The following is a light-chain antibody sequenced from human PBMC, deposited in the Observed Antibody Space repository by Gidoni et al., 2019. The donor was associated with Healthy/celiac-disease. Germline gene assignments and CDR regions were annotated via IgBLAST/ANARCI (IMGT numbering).Light chain of an antibody. CDR3: QQYNSYSVFT. J-gene: IGKJ3*01. V-gene: IGKV1-5*03. CDR2: KAS. Sequence: DIQMTQSPSTLSAPVGDRVTITCRASQSISSWLAWYQQKPGKAPKLLIYKASSLESGVPSRFSGSGSGTEFTLTISSLQPDDFATYYCQQYNSYSVFTFGPGTKVDIK. CDR1: QSISSW.